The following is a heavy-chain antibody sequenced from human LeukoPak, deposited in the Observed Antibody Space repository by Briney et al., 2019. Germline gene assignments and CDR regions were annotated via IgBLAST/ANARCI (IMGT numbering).Heavy chain of an antibody. D-gene: IGHD6-13*01. CDR3: ARGVIAAAVKGYFDY. CDR1: GGSFSGYY. V-gene: IGHV4-34*01. CDR2: INHSGST. Sequence: KTSETLSPTCAVYGGSFSGYYWSWIRQPPRKGLEWSGEINHSGSTNYNPSLKSRVTISVDTSKNQFSLKLSSVTAADTAVYYCARGVIAAAVKGYFDYWGQGTLVTVSS. J-gene: IGHJ4*02.